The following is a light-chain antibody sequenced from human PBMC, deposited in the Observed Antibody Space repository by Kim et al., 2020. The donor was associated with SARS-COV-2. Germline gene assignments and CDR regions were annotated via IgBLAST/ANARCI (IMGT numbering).Light chain of an antibody. V-gene: IGKV3-15*01. CDR1: QSVGRN. CDR3: QQYNNWPLPCT. Sequence: SPGERATLSCRASQSVGRNLAWYQQKPGQAPRLLYYGTSTRATGVPARFSASGSGTEFTLTISSLQSQDFAVYYCQQYNNWPLPCTFGQGTKLDI. J-gene: IGKJ2*02. CDR2: GTS.